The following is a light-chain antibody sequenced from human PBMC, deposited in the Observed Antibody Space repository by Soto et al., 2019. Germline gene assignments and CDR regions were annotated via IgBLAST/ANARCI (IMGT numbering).Light chain of an antibody. J-gene: IGKJ4*01. Sequence: DIPMTQSPSTLSASVGDRVTITCRASQSISSWLAWYQQKPGKAPKLLIYKASSLESGVPSRFSGSGSGTEFTLTISSMQPDDFATYYCQQYNSYPLTFGGGTKVEIK. V-gene: IGKV1-5*03. CDR2: KAS. CDR1: QSISSW. CDR3: QQYNSYPLT.